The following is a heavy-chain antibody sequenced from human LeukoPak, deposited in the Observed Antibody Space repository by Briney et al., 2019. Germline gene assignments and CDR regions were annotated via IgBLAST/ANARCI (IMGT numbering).Heavy chain of an antibody. V-gene: IGHV3-66*01. J-gene: IGHJ6*02. CDR1: GFTVSSNY. D-gene: IGHD2-15*01. CDR3: ARDWRYCSGGSCFLYYGMDV. CDR2: IYSGGST. Sequence: GGSLRLSCAASGFTVSSNYMSWVRQAPGKGLEWVSVIYSGGSTYYADSVKGRFTISRDNSKNTLYLQMNSLRAEDTAVYYCARDWRYCSGGSCFLYYGMDVWGQGTTVTVSS.